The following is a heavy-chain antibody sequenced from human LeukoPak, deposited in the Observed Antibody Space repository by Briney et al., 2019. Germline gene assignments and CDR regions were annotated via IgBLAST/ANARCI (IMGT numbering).Heavy chain of an antibody. D-gene: IGHD4-17*01. V-gene: IGHV3-30*03. J-gene: IGHJ4*02. CDR3: ARDLGEDGDYFSY. Sequence: GGSLRLSCAASGFTFSSYGMHWVRQAPGKGLEWVAVISYDGSNKYYADSVKGRFTISRDNAKNSLYLQMNSLRAEDTAVCCCARDLGEDGDYFSYWGQGTLVTVSS. CDR2: ISYDGSNK. CDR1: GFTFSSYG.